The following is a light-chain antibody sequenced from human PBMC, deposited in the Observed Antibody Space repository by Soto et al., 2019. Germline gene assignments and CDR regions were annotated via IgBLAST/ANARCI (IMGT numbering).Light chain of an antibody. Sequence: DILMTQSPDSLAVSLGERATINCKSSQSVLYSSNNNNYLTWYQQKPGQHPKLLISWASTRESGVPDRFSGSGSGTDFTLTISSLQAEDVALYYCQQYYATPYTFGQGTKLEI. J-gene: IGKJ2*01. V-gene: IGKV4-1*01. CDR3: QQYYATPYT. CDR1: QSVLYSSNNNNY. CDR2: WAS.